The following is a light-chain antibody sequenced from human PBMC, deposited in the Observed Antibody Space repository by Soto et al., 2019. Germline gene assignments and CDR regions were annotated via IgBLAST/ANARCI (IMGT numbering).Light chain of an antibody. CDR1: QDIGGR. CDR3: LLVYFFPRT. Sequence: DIQMTQSPSSVSASVGERMTITCRASQDIGGRLAWFQQKPGKAPQYLIESASMLQSGVPSMFSGSGSETEFLLSISVLPPQDFASYFCLLVYFFPRTFGLGTKGEI. J-gene: IGKJ1*01. V-gene: IGKV1-12*01. CDR2: SAS.